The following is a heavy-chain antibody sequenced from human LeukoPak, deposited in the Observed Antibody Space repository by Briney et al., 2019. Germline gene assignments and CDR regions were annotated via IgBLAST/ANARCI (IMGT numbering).Heavy chain of an antibody. CDR3: AKDVYNWNFYFDY. CDR2: IGASGYST. Sequence: PGGSLRLSCAASRFTFSSYAMSWVRQAPGKGLEWVSAIGASGYSTYYADSVKGRFTISRDNSKKTLYLQMNSLRAEDTAIFYCAKDVYNWNFYFDYWGQGTLVTVSS. J-gene: IGHJ4*02. CDR1: RFTFSSYA. D-gene: IGHD1-7*01. V-gene: IGHV3-23*01.